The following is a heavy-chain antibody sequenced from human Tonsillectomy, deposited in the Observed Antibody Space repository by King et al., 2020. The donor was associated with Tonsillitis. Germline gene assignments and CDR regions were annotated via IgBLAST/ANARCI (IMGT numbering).Heavy chain of an antibody. Sequence: QLVQSGAEVKKPGASVKVSCKASGYTFTDYYIHWVRQAPGQGLEWLGWINPNSGGTDYAQKFQGRVTITRDTSISTAYMELSRLRSDDTAVYYCARDLCTTSCFAGWFVPWGQGTLVTVSS. D-gene: IGHD2-2*01. J-gene: IGHJ5*02. CDR3: ARDLCTTSCFAGWFVP. V-gene: IGHV1-2*02. CDR2: INPNSGGT. CDR1: GYTFTDYY.